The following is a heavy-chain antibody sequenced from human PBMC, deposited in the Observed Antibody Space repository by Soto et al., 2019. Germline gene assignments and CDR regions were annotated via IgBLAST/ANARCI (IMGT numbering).Heavy chain of an antibody. D-gene: IGHD5-18*01. CDR3: ARDVETSLDGLNYFDP. CDR2: ISSSGSYI. V-gene: IGHV3-21*01. Sequence: EEQLVESGGGLVKPGGSLRLSCAASGFTFSSYTMNWVRQAPGKGLAWVSSISSSGSYIHYADSVKGRFTISRDNAKKSLLLQMDSLRAEDTAVYYSARDVETSLDGLNYFDPCGQGTLVTVSS. J-gene: IGHJ5*02. CDR1: GFTFSSYT.